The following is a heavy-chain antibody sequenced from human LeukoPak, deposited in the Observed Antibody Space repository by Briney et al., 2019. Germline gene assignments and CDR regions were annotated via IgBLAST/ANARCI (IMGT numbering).Heavy chain of an antibody. Sequence: PGRSLRLSCAASGFTFDDYAMHWVRQAPGKGLEWVSGISWNSGSIGYADSVKGRFTISRDNAKNSLYLQMNSLRAEDTALYYCAKDQRIAVAGTSLDYWGQGTLVTVSS. J-gene: IGHJ4*02. V-gene: IGHV3-9*01. CDR3: AKDQRIAVAGTSLDY. CDR1: GFTFDDYA. CDR2: ISWNSGSI. D-gene: IGHD6-19*01.